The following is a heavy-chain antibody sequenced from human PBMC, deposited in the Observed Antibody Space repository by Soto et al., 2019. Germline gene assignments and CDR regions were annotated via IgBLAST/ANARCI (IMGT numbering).Heavy chain of an antibody. J-gene: IGHJ4*02. CDR3: ARGGLGTMIVVVIPFDY. Sequence: GGSLRLSCAASGFTFSSYAMHWVRQAPGKGLEWVAVISYNGSNKYYADSVKGRFTISRDNSKNTLYLQMNSLRAEDTAVYYCARGGLGTMIVVVIPFDYWGQGTLVTVSS. D-gene: IGHD3-22*01. V-gene: IGHV3-30-3*01. CDR2: ISYNGSNK. CDR1: GFTFSSYA.